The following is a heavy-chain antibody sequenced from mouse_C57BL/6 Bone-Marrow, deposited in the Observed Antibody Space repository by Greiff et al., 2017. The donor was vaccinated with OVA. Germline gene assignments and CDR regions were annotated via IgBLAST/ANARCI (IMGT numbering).Heavy chain of an antibody. CDR3: ARDYDAPFAY. D-gene: IGHD2-4*01. CDR2: ISSGSSTI. Sequence: EVKVVESGGGLVKPGGSLKLSCAASGFTFSDYGMHWVRQAPEKGLEWVAYISSGSSTIYYADTVKGRFTISRDNAKNTLFLQMTSLRSEDTAMYYCARDYDAPFAYWGQGTLVTVSA. J-gene: IGHJ3*01. CDR1: GFTFSDYG. V-gene: IGHV5-17*01.